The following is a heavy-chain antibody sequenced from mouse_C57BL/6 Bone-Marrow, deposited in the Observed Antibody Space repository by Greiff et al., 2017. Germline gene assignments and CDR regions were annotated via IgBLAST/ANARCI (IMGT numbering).Heavy chain of an antibody. Sequence: QVQLQQSGAELARPGASVKMSCKASGYTFTSYTMHWVKQRPGQGLEWIGYINPSSGYTKYNQKFKDKATLTADKSSSTAYMQLSSLTSEDSAVYYCARGDYYGSVFAYWGQETLVTVSA. D-gene: IGHD1-1*01. V-gene: IGHV1-4*01. CDR3: ARGDYYGSVFAY. CDR2: INPSSGYT. J-gene: IGHJ3*01. CDR1: GYTFTSYT.